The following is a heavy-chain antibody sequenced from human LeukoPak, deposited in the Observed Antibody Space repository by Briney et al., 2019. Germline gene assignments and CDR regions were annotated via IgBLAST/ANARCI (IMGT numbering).Heavy chain of an antibody. V-gene: IGHV3-72*01. CDR2: TRSKVNNPTT. CDR1: GITLSDQY. CDR3: ARMTSGGMDF. J-gene: IGHJ6*04. Sequence: PGGTLGLSCAASGITLSDQYMEWVRQTPGKGLEWVGLTRSKVNNPTTEYAASVKGRFTISRYDSNNSLYLQMNSLKTEDTAVYYCARMTSGGMDFWGKGTTVTVSS.